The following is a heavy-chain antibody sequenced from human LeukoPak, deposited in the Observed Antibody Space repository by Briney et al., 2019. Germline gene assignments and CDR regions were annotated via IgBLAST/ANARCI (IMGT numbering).Heavy chain of an antibody. V-gene: IGHV3-15*01. D-gene: IGHD3-10*01. CDR1: GFTFSNTW. CDR2: IQSKTDSGTT. J-gene: IGHJ4*02. CDR3: ATLTVRGVINI. Sequence: PGGSLRLSCAASGFTFSNTWMNWVRQARGKGLEWVGRIQSKTDSGTTEYAAPVTGRFTISRDDSKTTLYLQMNSLKTEDTAVYYCATLTVRGVINIWGQGTLVTVSS.